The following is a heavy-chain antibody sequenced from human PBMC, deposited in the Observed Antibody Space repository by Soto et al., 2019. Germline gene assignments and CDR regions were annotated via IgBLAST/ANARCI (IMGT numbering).Heavy chain of an antibody. CDR3: ARGDTPMITGMDSFDI. Sequence: LSLSCSASGFTFSRYWMNWFRQAPGKGLEWVANIKQDGTEKNYVDSVKGRFTISRDNARNSLYLQMDSLRAEDTAVYFCARGDTPMITGMDSFDIWGQGTMVTVSS. J-gene: IGHJ3*02. D-gene: IGHD5-18*01. CDR1: GFTFSRYW. CDR2: IKQDGTEK. V-gene: IGHV3-7*01.